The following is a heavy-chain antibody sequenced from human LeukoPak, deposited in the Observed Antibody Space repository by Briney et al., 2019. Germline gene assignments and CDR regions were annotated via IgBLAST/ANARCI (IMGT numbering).Heavy chain of an antibody. V-gene: IGHV1-18*04. CDR3: ARDFFHGHCSGLSCFLLDY. Sequence: ASVKFSCKASGYIFTRYGISWVRQAPGQGLEWMGWISAHYGNTNYAQKFQDRVTMTTDTSTNTAYMELRSLRPDDTAVYYCARDFFHGHCSGLSCFLLDYWGQGSLVTVSS. CDR2: ISAHYGNT. D-gene: IGHD2-15*01. CDR1: GYIFTRYG. J-gene: IGHJ4*02.